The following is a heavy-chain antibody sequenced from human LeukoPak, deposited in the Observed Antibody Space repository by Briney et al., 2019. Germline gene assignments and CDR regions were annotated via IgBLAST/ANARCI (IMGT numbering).Heavy chain of an antibody. CDR2: ISAYNGNT. V-gene: IGHV1-18*01. J-gene: IGHJ4*02. CDR1: GYTFTSYG. Sequence: ASVKPSCKASGYTFTSYGISWVRQAPGQGLEWMGWISAYNGNTNYAQKLQGRVTMTTDTSTSTAYMELRSLRSDDTAVYYCAREQWLVRYFDYWGQGTLVTVSA. CDR3: AREQWLVRYFDY. D-gene: IGHD6-19*01.